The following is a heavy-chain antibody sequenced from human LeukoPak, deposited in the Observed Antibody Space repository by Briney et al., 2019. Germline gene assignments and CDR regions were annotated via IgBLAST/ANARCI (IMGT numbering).Heavy chain of an antibody. CDR1: GYTFTGCY. D-gene: IGHD3-10*01. CDR3: ASTQYGSGPYYFDC. Sequence: ASVKVSCKASGYTFTGCYMHWVRQAPGQGLEWMGWINPNSGGTNYAQKFQGRVTMTRDTSISTAYMELSRLRSDDTAVYYCASTQYGSGPYYFDCWGQGTLVTVSS. J-gene: IGHJ4*02. CDR2: INPNSGGT. V-gene: IGHV1-2*02.